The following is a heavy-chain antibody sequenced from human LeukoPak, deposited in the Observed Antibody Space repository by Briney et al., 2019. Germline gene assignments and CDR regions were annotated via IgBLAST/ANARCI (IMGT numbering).Heavy chain of an antibody. CDR2: ISAYNGNT. CDR1: EYTFTSYS. J-gene: IGHJ3*02. Sequence: GASVKVSCKASEYTFTSYSMNWVRQAPGQGLEWMGWISAYNGNTNYAQKLQGRVTMTTDTSTSTAYMELRSLRSDDTAVYYCARGPYYYDSSGYYNDAFDIWGQGTMVTVSS. V-gene: IGHV1-18*01. D-gene: IGHD3-22*01. CDR3: ARGPYYYDSSGYYNDAFDI.